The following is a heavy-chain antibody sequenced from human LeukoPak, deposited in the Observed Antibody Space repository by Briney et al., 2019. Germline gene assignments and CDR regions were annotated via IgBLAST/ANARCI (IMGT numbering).Heavy chain of an antibody. J-gene: IGHJ4*02. CDR1: GYTFTDSY. CDR2: ISAYNGNT. Sequence: ASVKVSCKASGYTFTDSYIRWVRQAPGQGLEWMGWISAYNGNTNYAQKLQGRVTMTTDTSTSTAYMELRSLRSDDTAVYYCARDYDILVGEDYWGQGTLVTVSS. CDR3: ARDYDILVGEDY. D-gene: IGHD3-9*01. V-gene: IGHV1-18*04.